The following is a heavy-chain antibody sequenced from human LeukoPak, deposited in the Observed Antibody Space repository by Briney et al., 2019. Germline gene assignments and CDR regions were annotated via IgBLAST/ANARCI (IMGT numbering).Heavy chain of an antibody. D-gene: IGHD2-2*01. CDR3: AREVIPAAMRENWFDP. J-gene: IGHJ5*02. CDR2: IYSGGST. V-gene: IGHV3-66*01. Sequence: GGSLRLSCAASGFTVSSNYMSWVRQAPGKGLEWVSVIYSGGSTYYADSVKGRFTISRDNSKNTLYLQMNSLRAEDTAVYYCAREVIPAAMRENWFDPWGQGTLVTVSS. CDR1: GFTVSSNY.